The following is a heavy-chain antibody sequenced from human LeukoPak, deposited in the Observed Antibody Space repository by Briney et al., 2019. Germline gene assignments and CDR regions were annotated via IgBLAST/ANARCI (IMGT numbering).Heavy chain of an antibody. D-gene: IGHD3-10*01. J-gene: IGHJ4*02. CDR1: GGSISSSSYY. V-gene: IGHV4-39*01. Sequence: PSETLSLTCTVSGGSISSSSYYWGWIRQPPGKGLEWIGEINHSGSTNYNPSLKSRVTISVDTSKNQFSLKLNSVTAADPAVYYCARIHWFGESSIDYWGQGTLVTVSS. CDR3: ARIHWFGESSIDY. CDR2: INHSGST.